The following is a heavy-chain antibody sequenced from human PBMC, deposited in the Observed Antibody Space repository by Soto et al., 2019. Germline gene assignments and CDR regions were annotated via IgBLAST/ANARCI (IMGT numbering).Heavy chain of an antibody. CDR1: GYSFTNYW. V-gene: IGHV5-51*01. J-gene: IGHJ6*02. CDR3: ARTAAAGKYYYGVDV. Sequence: GESLKISCKGSGYSFTNYWIGWVRQMPGKGLEWMGIIYPGDSDTRYSPSFQGQVTISADKSMGTAYLQWSSLKASDSAMYYCARTAAAGKYYYGVDVWGQGTTVTVSS. CDR2: IYPGDSDT. D-gene: IGHD6-13*01.